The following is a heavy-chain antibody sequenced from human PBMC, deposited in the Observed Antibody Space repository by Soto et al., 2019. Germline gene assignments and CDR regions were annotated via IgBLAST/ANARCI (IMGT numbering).Heavy chain of an antibody. Sequence: GGSRILSCAASVFTFSSYAVSWVRHAPGKGPEWISSISGSGSTIYYADSVKGRFTISRDNSKNTLYLQMSSLRAEDTAVYYCAKVFYYYDSSGYYYFDYWGQGTLVTVSS. CDR1: VFTFSSYA. D-gene: IGHD3-22*01. J-gene: IGHJ4*02. CDR2: ISGSGSTI. CDR3: AKVFYYYDSSGYYYFDY. V-gene: IGHV3-23*01.